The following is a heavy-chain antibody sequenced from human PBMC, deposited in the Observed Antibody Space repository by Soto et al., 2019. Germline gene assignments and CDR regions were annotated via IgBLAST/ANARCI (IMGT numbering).Heavy chain of an antibody. CDR1: GGSISSYY. D-gene: IGHD2-8*02. CDR2: IYYSGIT. Sequence: SETLSLTCTVSGGSISSYYWSWIRQPPGKGLEWIGYIYYSGITNYNPSLKSRVTISVDTSKSQFSLKLSSVTAADTAAYYCARAAGAIDYWGQGTLVTVSS. J-gene: IGHJ4*02. CDR3: ARAAGAIDY. V-gene: IGHV4-59*12.